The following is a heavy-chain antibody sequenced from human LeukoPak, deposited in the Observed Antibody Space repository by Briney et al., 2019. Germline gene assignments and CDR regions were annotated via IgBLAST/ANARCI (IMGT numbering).Heavy chain of an antibody. J-gene: IGHJ3*02. D-gene: IGHD3-9*01. CDR1: GFTFSTYS. CDR2: INQDESEK. V-gene: IGHV3-7*01. Sequence: PGGSLRLSCVASGFTFSTYSMIWARQAPGKGLEWVANINQDESEKYYVDSVKGRFTISRDNAKNSLYLQMNSLRAEDTAVYYCARDPNYFDGEAFDIWGQGTMVTVSS. CDR3: ARDPNYFDGEAFDI.